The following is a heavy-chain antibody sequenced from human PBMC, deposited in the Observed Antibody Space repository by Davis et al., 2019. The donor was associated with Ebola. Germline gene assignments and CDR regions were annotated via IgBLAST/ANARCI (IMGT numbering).Heavy chain of an antibody. CDR3: ARGAGDIVVVVAAASYYYGMDV. Sequence: GESLKISCAASGFTFSSYVMHWVRQSPGKGLESVSAISTNGRTTYYADSVKGRFTISRDNSKNTLYLEMGSLRAEDTAVYYCARGAGDIVVVVAAASYYYGMDVWGQGTTVTVSS. CDR1: GFTFSSYV. CDR2: ISTNGRTT. V-gene: IGHV3-64*02. D-gene: IGHD2-15*01. J-gene: IGHJ6*02.